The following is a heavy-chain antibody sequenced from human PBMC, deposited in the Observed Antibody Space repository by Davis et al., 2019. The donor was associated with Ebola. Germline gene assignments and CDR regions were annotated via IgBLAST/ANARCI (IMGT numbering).Heavy chain of an antibody. CDR2: INHSGST. CDR1: GGSFSGYY. Sequence: SVTLSLTCAVYGGSFSGYYWSWIRQPPGKGLEWIGEINHSGSTNYNPSLKSRVTISVDTSKNQFSLKLSSVTAADTAVYYCARGPAPSIAAAGIRDAPLGTYYFDYWGQGTLVTVSS. J-gene: IGHJ4*02. CDR3: ARGPAPSIAAAGIRDAPLGTYYFDY. V-gene: IGHV4-34*01. D-gene: IGHD6-13*01.